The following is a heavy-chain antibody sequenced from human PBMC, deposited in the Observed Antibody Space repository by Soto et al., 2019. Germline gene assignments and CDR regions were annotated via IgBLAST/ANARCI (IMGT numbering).Heavy chain of an antibody. V-gene: IGHV3-33*01. J-gene: IGHJ6*02. CDR2: IWYDGSKR. CDR3: VRVGIGGTRDGMDV. D-gene: IGHD1-1*01. CDR1: GYSFTCCG. Sequence: GSLRLSCAASGYSFTCCGMDWVRQAPGKGLEWVAVIWYDGSKRYYADSVKGRFTISRDVSKNMVYLQMNDLRVEDTAVYYCVRVGIGGTRDGMDVWGQGTTVTVSS.